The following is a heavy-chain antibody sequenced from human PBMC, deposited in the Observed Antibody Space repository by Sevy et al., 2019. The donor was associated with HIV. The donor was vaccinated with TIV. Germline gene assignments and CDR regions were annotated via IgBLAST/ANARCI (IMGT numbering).Heavy chain of an antibody. Sequence: GGSLRLSCAASGFTFSSYSMNWVRQAPGKGLEWVSSISSSSSYIYYADSVKGRFTISRDNAKNSLYLQMNSLSAEDTAVYYCACTVVTYYYYGMDVWGQWTTVTVSS. CDR2: ISSSSSYI. V-gene: IGHV3-21*01. CDR3: ACTVVTYYYYGMDV. CDR1: GFTFSSYS. D-gene: IGHD2-15*01. J-gene: IGHJ6*02.